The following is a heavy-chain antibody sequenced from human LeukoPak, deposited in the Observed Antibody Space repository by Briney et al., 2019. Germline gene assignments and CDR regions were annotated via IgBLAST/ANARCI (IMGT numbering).Heavy chain of an antibody. Sequence: ASVKVSCKASEYTFSTYNINWVRQATGQGLEWMGWMNPNSGNTGYAQKFQGRVTMTRNTSISTAYMELRSLRSDDTAVYYCARDLGQLASLPSDYWGQGTLVTVSS. CDR3: ARDLGQLASLPSDY. D-gene: IGHD6-6*01. CDR2: MNPNSGNT. CDR1: EYTFSTYN. V-gene: IGHV1-8*02. J-gene: IGHJ4*02.